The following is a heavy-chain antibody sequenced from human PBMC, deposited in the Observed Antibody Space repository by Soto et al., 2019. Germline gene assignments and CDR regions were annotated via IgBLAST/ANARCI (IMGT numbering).Heavy chain of an antibody. D-gene: IGHD3-10*01. V-gene: IGHV1-18*01. J-gene: IGHJ4*02. CDR3: VRDLDGSGSYYTDY. CDR2: ISRHNGNT. CDR1: GYVFISYG. Sequence: SVKVSFRASGYVFISYGISWVRQAPGQGLEWMGWISRHNGNTHYAQKFQGRVTMTTDASTSTAYMELRSLRSDDTDVYYCVRDLDGSGSYYTDYWGQGTLVTVYS.